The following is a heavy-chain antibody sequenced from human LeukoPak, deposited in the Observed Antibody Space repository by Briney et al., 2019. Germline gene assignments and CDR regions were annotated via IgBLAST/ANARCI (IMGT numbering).Heavy chain of an antibody. CDR2: IIPIFGTA. Sequence: ASVTVSSKASGGTFSSYAISWVRQAPGQGLEWMGGIIPIFGTANYAQKFQGGVTITADKSTSTAYMELSSLRSEDTAVYYCARVLSAYYASSGYSFDYWGQGTLVTVSS. V-gene: IGHV1-69*06. CDR3: ARVLSAYYASSGYSFDY. J-gene: IGHJ4*02. CDR1: GGTFSSYA. D-gene: IGHD3-22*01.